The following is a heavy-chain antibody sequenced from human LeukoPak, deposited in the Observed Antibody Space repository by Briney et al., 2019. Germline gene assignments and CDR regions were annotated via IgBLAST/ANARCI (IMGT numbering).Heavy chain of an antibody. CDR3: ARGKYYYDSSGYYGY. V-gene: IGHV1-18*01. D-gene: IGHD3-22*01. CDR1: GYTFTSYG. J-gene: IGHJ4*02. Sequence: ASVKVSCKASGYTFTSYGISWVRQAPGQGLEWMGWISAYNGNTNYAQKLQGRVTMTTDTSTSTAYMELRSLRSDDTAVYYCARGKYYYDSSGYYGYWGQGTLVTVSS. CDR2: ISAYNGNT.